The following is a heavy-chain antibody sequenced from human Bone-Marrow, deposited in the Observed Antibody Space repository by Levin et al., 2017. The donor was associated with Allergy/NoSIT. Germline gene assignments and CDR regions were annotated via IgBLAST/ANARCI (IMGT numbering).Heavy chain of an antibody. J-gene: IGHJ3*02. CDR1: GFSIGDYA. CDR3: ARSTLSAADRIGYAFDI. Sequence: PGGSLRLSCAASGFSIGDYAMYWVRQAPGKGLEWVSGITWNSGVTGYADSVKGRFTISRDNAKNSLYLQVNRLRTEDTALYNCARSTLSAADRIGYAFDIWGQGTMVTVS. CDR2: ITWNSGVT. D-gene: IGHD5-18*01. V-gene: IGHV3-9*01.